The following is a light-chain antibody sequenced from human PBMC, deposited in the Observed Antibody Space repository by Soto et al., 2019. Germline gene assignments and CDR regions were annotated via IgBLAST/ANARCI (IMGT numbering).Light chain of an antibody. Sequence: VVTQSPCTLSLSPGDRATLSCRASQSVSTSYVAWYQQKPGQAPRLLIYRASNRATGTPDRFSGSGSGTDFTLTISGLEPEDFAVYYCQQYHSLWTFGQGTKVDIK. CDR1: QSVSTSY. CDR2: RAS. J-gene: IGKJ1*01. V-gene: IGKV3-20*01. CDR3: QQYHSLWT.